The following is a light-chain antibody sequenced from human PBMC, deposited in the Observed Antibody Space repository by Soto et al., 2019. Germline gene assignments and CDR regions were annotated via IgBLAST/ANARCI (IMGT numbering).Light chain of an antibody. Sequence: IQMPQSTPSLSASVGDRVTITCRASQSISTYLNWYQQKPGKAPKVLISNASRLQSGVPSRFSGSGSGTDFTLNIRGLQPEDSATYFCQQSYSTPITFGQGTRLEIK. V-gene: IGKV1-39*01. CDR2: NAS. J-gene: IGKJ5*01. CDR3: QQSYSTPIT. CDR1: QSISTY.